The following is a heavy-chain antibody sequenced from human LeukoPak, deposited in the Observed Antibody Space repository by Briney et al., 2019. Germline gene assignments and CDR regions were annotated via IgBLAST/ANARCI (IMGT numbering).Heavy chain of an antibody. D-gene: IGHD1-26*01. V-gene: IGHV3-7*03. CDR3: ARDIGATNWFDP. CDR2: INHNGNVN. CDR1: GFTFSSYW. Sequence: GGSLRLSCAASGFTFSSYWMNWARQAPGKGLEWVASINHNGNVNYYVDSVKGRFTISRDNAKNSLYLQMSNLRAEDTAVYYCARDIGATNWFDPWGQGTLVTVSS. J-gene: IGHJ5*02.